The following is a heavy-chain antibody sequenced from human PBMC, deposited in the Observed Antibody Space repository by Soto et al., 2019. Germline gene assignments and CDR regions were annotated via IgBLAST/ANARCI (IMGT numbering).Heavy chain of an antibody. J-gene: IGHJ5*02. D-gene: IGHD3-3*01. Sequence: PSETLSLTCTVSGGSISSYYWSWIRQPPGKGLEWIGYIYYNGSTNYNPSRKSRVTISVDTSKNQFSLKLSSVTAADTAVYYCARVTYYDFWSGYLYSNCFDPWGQGTLVTVSS. CDR3: ARVTYYDFWSGYLYSNCFDP. CDR1: GGSISSYY. CDR2: IYYNGST. V-gene: IGHV4-59*01.